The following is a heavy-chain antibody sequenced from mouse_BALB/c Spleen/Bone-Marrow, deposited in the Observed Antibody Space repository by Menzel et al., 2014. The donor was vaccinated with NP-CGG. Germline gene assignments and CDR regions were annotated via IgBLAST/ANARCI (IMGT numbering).Heavy chain of an antibody. CDR1: GYTFTSYW. CDR3: AREYYDSSGYFDV. D-gene: IGHD1-1*01. Sequence: QVQLQLSGAELAKPGASVKMSCKAAGYTFTSYWMHWVKQMLGQGLEWIGYINPSTGYTEYNQKFKDKATLTADKSSSTAYMQLSSLTSEASAVYYCAREYYDSSGYFDVWGAGTTVTVSS. V-gene: IGHV1-7*01. J-gene: IGHJ1*01. CDR2: INPSTGYT.